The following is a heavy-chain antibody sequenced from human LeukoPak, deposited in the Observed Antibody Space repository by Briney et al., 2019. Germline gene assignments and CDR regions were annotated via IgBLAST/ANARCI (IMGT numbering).Heavy chain of an antibody. V-gene: IGHV4-38-2*02. D-gene: IGHD3-22*01. CDR3: ARRRRGYYDSSGYYNKLTTGYYCYMDV. J-gene: IGHJ6*03. CDR2: FYHGGST. Sequence: PSETLALTCTVSGYSISTGYYWDWIRQPPGKGLEWIGTFYHGGSTYYNPSLKSRVTISVDTPKNQFSLKLSSVTAADTAVYYCARRRRGYYDSSGYYNKLTTGYYCYMDVWGKGTTVTISS. CDR1: GYSISTGYY.